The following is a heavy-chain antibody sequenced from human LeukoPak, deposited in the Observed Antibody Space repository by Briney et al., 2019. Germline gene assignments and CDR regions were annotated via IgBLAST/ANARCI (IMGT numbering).Heavy chain of an antibody. J-gene: IGHJ5*02. CDR2: ISGSGGST. V-gene: IGHV3-23*01. Sequence: PGGSLRLSCAASGFTFSSYAMSWVRQAPGKGLEWVSAISGSGGSTYYADSVKGRFTISRDNSKNTLYLQMNSLRAEDTAVYYCARGDPDYDFWSGYSHAWGQGTLVTVPS. CDR3: ARGDPDYDFWSGYSHA. CDR1: GFTFSSYA. D-gene: IGHD3-3*01.